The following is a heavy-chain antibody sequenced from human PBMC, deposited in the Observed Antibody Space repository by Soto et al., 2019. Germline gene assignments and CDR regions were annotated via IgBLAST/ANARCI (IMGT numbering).Heavy chain of an antibody. D-gene: IGHD3-16*01. J-gene: IGHJ2*01. V-gene: IGHV3-72*01. Sequence: EMQLEESGGRLVQPGGSLRLSCAASGFIFSDQYMDWVRQAPGKGLEWVGRIRKKVNSYTTEYAASVKGRFTVSRDDSKNSLYLHMNSLKTEDTAVYYCARDLGGAPYVDLWGRGTLVTVSS. CDR1: GFIFSDQY. CDR2: IRKKVNSYTT. CDR3: ARDLGGAPYVDL.